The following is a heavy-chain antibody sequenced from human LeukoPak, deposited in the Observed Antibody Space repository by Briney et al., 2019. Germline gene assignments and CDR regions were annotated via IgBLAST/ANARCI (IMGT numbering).Heavy chain of an antibody. CDR3: ARSLLGYSYVLDY. CDR1: GFTFSSYA. Sequence: GGSLRLSCAASGFTFSSYAMSWVRQAPGKGLEWVSAISGSGGSTYYADSVKGRFTISRDNSKNTLYLQMNSLRAEDTAVYYCARSLLGYSYVLDYWGQGTLVTVSP. CDR2: ISGSGGST. D-gene: IGHD5-18*01. V-gene: IGHV3-23*01. J-gene: IGHJ4*02.